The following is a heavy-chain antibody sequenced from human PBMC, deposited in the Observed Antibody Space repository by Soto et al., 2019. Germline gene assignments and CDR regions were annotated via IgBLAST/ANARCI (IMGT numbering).Heavy chain of an antibody. D-gene: IGHD1-26*01. CDR1: GFTFSSYG. CDR2: ISYDGSNK. CDR3: AKDMGIVGATTVYYYYGMDV. V-gene: IGHV3-30*18. J-gene: IGHJ6*02. Sequence: GGSLRLSCAASGFTFSSYGMHWVRQAPGKGLEWVAVISYDGSNKYYADSVKGRFTISRDNAKNSLYLQMNSLRAEDTALYYCAKDMGIVGATTVYYYYGMDVWGQGTTVTVSS.